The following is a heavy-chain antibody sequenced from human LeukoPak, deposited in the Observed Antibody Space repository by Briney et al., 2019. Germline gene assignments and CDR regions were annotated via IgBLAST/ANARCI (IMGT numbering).Heavy chain of an antibody. D-gene: IGHD4-17*01. CDR1: SDSLSSGDYY. J-gene: IGHJ4*02. CDR3: AREHKSYGDYPYYFDS. V-gene: IGHV4-30-4*01. CDR2: INKKGGT. Sequence: SETLSLTCTVSSDSLSSGDYYWSWIRQPAGKGLEFIGYINKKGGTFYNPPLKSRVSISIDTSKNQFSLKLTSVTAADTAVYFCAREHKSYGDYPYYFDSWGQGTLVTVSS.